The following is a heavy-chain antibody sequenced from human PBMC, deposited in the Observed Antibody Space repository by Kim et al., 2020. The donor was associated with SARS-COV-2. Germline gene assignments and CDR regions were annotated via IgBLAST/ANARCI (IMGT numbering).Heavy chain of an antibody. J-gene: IGHJ4*02. D-gene: IGHD7-27*01. CDR2: IYSGGSST. CDR3: AKNAWGPRFGPFDY. V-gene: IGHV3-23*03. Sequence: GGSLRLSCAASGFTFSSYAMSWVRQAPGKGLEWVSVIYSGGSSTYYADSVKGRFTISRDNSKNTLYLQMNSLRAEDTAVYYCAKNAWGPRFGPFDYWGQGTLVTVSS. CDR1: GFTFSSYA.